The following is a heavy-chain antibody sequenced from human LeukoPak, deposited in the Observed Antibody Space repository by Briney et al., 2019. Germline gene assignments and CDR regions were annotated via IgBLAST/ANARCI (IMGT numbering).Heavy chain of an antibody. CDR2: ITSSSTYM. V-gene: IGHV3-21*01. Sequence: PGGSLRLSCAASGFTFSTYNMNWVRRTPGKGLEWVSSITSSSTYMFYADSVRGRFTISRDNAENSLYLQMNSLRVEDTAVYYCARHRTASDYWGQGTLVTVSS. D-gene: IGHD3-16*02. CDR1: GFTFSTYN. J-gene: IGHJ4*02. CDR3: ARHRTASDY.